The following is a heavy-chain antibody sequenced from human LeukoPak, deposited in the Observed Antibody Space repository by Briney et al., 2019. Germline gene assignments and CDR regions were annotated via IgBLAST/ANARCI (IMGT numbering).Heavy chain of an antibody. CDR1: GFTFDDYA. Sequence: PGGSLRLSCAASGFTFDDYAMSWVRQAPGKGLEWVSAISGSGGSTHYADSVKGRFTISRDNSKNTLYLQMNSLRAEDTAVYYCAKSPGYYFDYWGQGTLVTVSS. CDR2: ISGSGGST. CDR3: AKSPGYYFDY. J-gene: IGHJ4*02. V-gene: IGHV3-23*01. D-gene: IGHD3-10*01.